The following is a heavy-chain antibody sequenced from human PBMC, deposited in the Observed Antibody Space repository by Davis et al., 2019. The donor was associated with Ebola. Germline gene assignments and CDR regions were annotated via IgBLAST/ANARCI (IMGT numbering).Heavy chain of an antibody. CDR2: INPHNGNT. D-gene: IGHD2-21*02. V-gene: IGHV1-18*04. Sequence: ASVKVSCKASRYTFTNYGITWVRQAPGQGLEWMGWINPHNGNTNYAQNVQGRVIMTTDTATTTAYMEVGGLRSDDTAVYYCARMIIMVTLFDYWGQGTLVTVSS. J-gene: IGHJ4*02. CDR3: ARMIIMVTLFDY. CDR1: RYTFTNYG.